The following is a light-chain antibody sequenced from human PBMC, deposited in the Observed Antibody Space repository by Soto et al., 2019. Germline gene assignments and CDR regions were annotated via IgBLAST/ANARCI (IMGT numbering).Light chain of an antibody. CDR1: SANIGNNY. CDR3: GTWDNSLSAGV. CDR2: DNS. V-gene: IGLV1-51*01. Sequence: QSVLTQPPSVSEARGQKVTISCSGSSANIGNNYVSWYQQVPGTAPKLLIYDNSERPSGIPDRFSGSKSGTSATLGITGLQTGDEADYYCGTWDNSLSAGVFGGGTKLTVL. J-gene: IGLJ2*01.